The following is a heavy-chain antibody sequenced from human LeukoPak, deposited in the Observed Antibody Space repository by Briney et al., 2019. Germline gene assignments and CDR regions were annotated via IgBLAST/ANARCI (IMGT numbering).Heavy chain of an antibody. CDR1: GFTFSSYA. CDR3: ASGTDYCDSSGFNWFDP. V-gene: IGHV3-30-3*01. J-gene: IGHJ5*02. Sequence: GRSLRLSCAASGFTFSSYAMHWVRQAPGKGLEWVAVISYDGSNKYYADSVKGRFTISRDNSKNTLYLQMNSLRAEDTAVYYCASGTDYCDSSGFNWFDPWGQGTLVTVSS. D-gene: IGHD3-22*01. CDR2: ISYDGSNK.